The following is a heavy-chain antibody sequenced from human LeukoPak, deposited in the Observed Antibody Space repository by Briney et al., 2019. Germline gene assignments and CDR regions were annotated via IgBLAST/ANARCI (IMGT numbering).Heavy chain of an antibody. V-gene: IGHV4-39*07. J-gene: IGHJ4*02. CDR3: ARESHYYDSSGYG. CDR1: GDSISRSSDY. Sequence: SETLSLTCTVSGDSISRSSDYWGWIRQPPGQGLEWIGSIYYTGSPYYNPSLKSRVTISVDTSKNQFSLKLSSVTAADTAVYYCARESHYYDSSGYGWGQGTLVTVSS. D-gene: IGHD3-22*01. CDR2: IYYTGSP.